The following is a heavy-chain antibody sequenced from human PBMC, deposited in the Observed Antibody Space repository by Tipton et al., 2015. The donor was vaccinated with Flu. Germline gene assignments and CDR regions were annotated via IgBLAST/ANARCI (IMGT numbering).Heavy chain of an antibody. Sequence: TLSLTCTVSGASISSESYYWGWIRQPPGKGLEWIGNIYHSGSTNYNPSLKSRVTISLDKSKNQFSLNLSSVTAADTAVYYCARVGAVTMVRGLAFDAFDIWRLGTMVAVSS. V-gene: IGHV4-39*07. CDR2: IYHSGST. CDR3: ARVGAVTMVRGLAFDAFDI. J-gene: IGHJ3*02. D-gene: IGHD3-10*01. CDR1: GASISSESYY.